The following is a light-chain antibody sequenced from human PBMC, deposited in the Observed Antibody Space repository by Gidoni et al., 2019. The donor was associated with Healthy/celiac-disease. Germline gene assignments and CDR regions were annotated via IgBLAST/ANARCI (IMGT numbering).Light chain of an antibody. Sequence: EIVLTQSPGTLSLSPGERATLSCRASQSVSSSYLAWYQQKPGQAPRLLIYGASSRATGIPDRFSGSGSGTDFTLTISRLEPEDFAAYYCQQYGSSHPWTFGQGTKVEIK. CDR1: QSVSSSY. CDR3: QQYGSSHPWT. V-gene: IGKV3-20*01. CDR2: GAS. J-gene: IGKJ1*01.